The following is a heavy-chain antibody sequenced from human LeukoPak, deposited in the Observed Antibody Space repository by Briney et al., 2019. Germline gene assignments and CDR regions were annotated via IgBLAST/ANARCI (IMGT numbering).Heavy chain of an antibody. J-gene: IGHJ5*02. CDR1: GGSISSSTYY. V-gene: IGHV4-39*07. CDR2: IFYSGST. D-gene: IGHD3-10*01. CDR3: ARDTVGTMVRGVIIHAPNWFDP. Sequence: SETLSLTCTVSGGSISSSTYYWGWIRQPPGKGLQWIGNIFYSGSTYYNPSLKSRVTISVDTSKNQFSLKLSSVTAADTAVYYCARDTVGTMVRGVIIHAPNWFDPWGQGTLVTVSS.